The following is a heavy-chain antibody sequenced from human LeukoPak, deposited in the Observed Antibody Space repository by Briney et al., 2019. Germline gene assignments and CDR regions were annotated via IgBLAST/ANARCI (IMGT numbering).Heavy chain of an antibody. J-gene: IGHJ4*02. D-gene: IGHD3-22*01. Sequence: GGSLRLSCAASGFTFSNYWIHWVRQAPGKGLVWVSRIGNAGSITTYADSVKGRFTISRDNAENTLYLQMNSLRVEDTAVYYCVRSAFHAGSGNYYDYWGQGTLVTVSS. CDR2: IGNAGSIT. V-gene: IGHV3-74*03. CDR1: GFTFSNYW. CDR3: VRSAFHAGSGNYYDY.